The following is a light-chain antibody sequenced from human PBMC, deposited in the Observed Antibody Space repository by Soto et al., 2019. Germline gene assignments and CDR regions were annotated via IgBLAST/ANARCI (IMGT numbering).Light chain of an antibody. J-gene: IGKJ4*01. CDR2: GAS. V-gene: IGKV1-33*01. Sequence: DIPMTQSPSSVSASVGDRVTITCQASQGMSNSLNWYQQRPGKAPKLLIYGASNLETGVPSRFSGSGSETDFTFTISSLQAEDVATYYCQQYHSLPLTFGGVTKVEIK. CDR3: QQYHSLPLT. CDR1: QGMSNS.